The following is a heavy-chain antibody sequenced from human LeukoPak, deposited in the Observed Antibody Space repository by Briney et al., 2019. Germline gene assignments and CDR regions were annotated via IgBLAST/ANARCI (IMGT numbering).Heavy chain of an antibody. Sequence: ASVTVSCKASGYTFTGYYMHWVRQAPGQGLEWMGWINPNSGGTNYAQKFQGRVTMTRDTSISTAYMELSRLRSDDTAVYYCARILGCSSTSCYDYWGQGTLVTVSS. CDR2: INPNSGGT. CDR1: GYTFTGYY. V-gene: IGHV1-2*02. D-gene: IGHD2-2*01. CDR3: ARILGCSSTSCYDY. J-gene: IGHJ4*02.